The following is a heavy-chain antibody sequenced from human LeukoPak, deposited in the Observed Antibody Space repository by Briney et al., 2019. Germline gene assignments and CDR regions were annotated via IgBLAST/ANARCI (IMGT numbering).Heavy chain of an antibody. CDR2: IYPGDSDT. CDR3: ARAVMVRGVINAFDI. D-gene: IGHD3-10*01. CDR1: GYSFTSYW. Sequence: GVSLKISCKGSGYSFTSYWIGWVRQMPGKGLEWMGIIYPGDSDTRYSPSFQGQVTISADKSISTAYLQWSSLKASDTAMYYCARAVMVRGVINAFDIWGQGTMVTVSS. V-gene: IGHV5-51*01. J-gene: IGHJ3*02.